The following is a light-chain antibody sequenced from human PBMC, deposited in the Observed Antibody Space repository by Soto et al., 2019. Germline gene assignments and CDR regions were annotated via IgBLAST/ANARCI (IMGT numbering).Light chain of an antibody. CDR3: QQRRDWPRVT. J-gene: IGKJ4*01. V-gene: IGKV3-11*01. CDR1: QSVGDY. Sequence: EIVLTQSPATLSLSPGETATLSCRTSQSVGDYLAWYQQKPGQAPRVLIYDASNRAPGIPARFSGSGYGTDFTLTITSLEPEDFAVYYCQQRRDWPRVTFGGGTKLEIK. CDR2: DAS.